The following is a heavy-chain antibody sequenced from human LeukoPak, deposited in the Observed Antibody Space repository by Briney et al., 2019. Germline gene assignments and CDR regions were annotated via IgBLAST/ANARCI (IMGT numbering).Heavy chain of an antibody. V-gene: IGHV3-11*05. CDR2: ISSSSSYT. J-gene: IGHJ4*02. Sequence: GGSLRLSCAASGFTFSDYYMSWIRQAPGKGLEWVSYISSSSSYTNYADSVKGRFTISRDNAKNTLYLQMNSLRAEDTAVYYGAGGGPMVRGVIIRGGFDYWGQGTLVTVSS. CDR1: GFTFSDYY. D-gene: IGHD3-10*01. CDR3: AGGGPMVRGVIIRGGFDY.